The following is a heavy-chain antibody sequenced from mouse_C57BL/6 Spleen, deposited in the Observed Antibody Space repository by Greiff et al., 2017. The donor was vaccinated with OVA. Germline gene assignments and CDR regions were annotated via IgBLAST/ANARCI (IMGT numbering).Heavy chain of an antibody. J-gene: IGHJ1*03. V-gene: IGHV5-16*01. CDR2: INYDGSST. CDR3: ARIYDYDRDWYFDV. Sequence: EVKVVESEGGLVQPGSSMKLSCTASGFTFSDYYMAWVRQVPEKGLEWVANINYDGSSTYYLDSLKSRFIISRDNAKNILYLQMSSLKSEDTATYYCARIYDYDRDWYFDVWGTGTTVTVSS. CDR1: GFTFSDYY. D-gene: IGHD2-4*01.